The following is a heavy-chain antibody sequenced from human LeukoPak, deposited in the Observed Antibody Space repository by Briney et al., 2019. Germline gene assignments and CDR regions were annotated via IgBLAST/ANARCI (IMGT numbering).Heavy chain of an antibody. CDR2: IKQDGSEK. CDR3: AKTRELPDDAFDI. D-gene: IGHD1-26*01. V-gene: IGHV3-7*03. Sequence: PGGSLRLSCAASGFTFSIYWMSWVRQAPGKGLEWVANIKQDGSEKYYVDSVKGRFTISRDNSKNTLYLQMNSLRAEDTAVYYCAKTRELPDDAFDIWGQGTMVTVSS. J-gene: IGHJ3*02. CDR1: GFTFSIYW.